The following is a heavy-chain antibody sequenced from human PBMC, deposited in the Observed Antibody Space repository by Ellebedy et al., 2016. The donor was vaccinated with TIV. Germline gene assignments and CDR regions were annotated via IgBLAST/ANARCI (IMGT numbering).Heavy chain of an antibody. CDR3: AKKGATTGDFDY. D-gene: IGHD1-26*01. V-gene: IGHV3-23*01. Sequence: GESLKISCAASGFTFSSFVMTWVRQAPGKGLEWVSAISGSGDSIYYADSVKGRFTISRDNSKNTLYLQMNSLRPEDTALYYCAKKGATTGDFDYWGQGTLVTVSS. CDR1: GFTFSSFV. CDR2: ISGSGDSI. J-gene: IGHJ4*02.